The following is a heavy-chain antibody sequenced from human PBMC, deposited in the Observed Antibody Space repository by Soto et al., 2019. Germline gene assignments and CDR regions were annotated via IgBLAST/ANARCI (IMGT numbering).Heavy chain of an antibody. CDR2: IYYSGST. V-gene: IGHV4-31*03. D-gene: IGHD5-12*01. Sequence: PSETLSLTCTVSGGSISSGGYYWSWIRQHPGKGLEWIGYIYYSGSTYYNPSLKSRVTISVDTSKNQFSLKLSSVTAADTAVYYCARGRQENSGYDFVYYYMDVWGKGTTVTVSS. J-gene: IGHJ6*03. CDR3: ARGRQENSGYDFVYYYMDV. CDR1: GGSISSGGYY.